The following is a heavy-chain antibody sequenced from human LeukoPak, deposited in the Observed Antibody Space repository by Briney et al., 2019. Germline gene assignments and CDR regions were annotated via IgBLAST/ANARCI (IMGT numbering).Heavy chain of an antibody. V-gene: IGHV1-18*01. CDR3: ARAHGYYYYMDV. CDR2: ISVFNSDT. J-gene: IGHJ6*03. CDR1: GYRFSRYV. Sequence: VASVKVSCKASGYRFSRYVISWVRQAPGQGLEWMGWISVFNSDTKYPQKLKSRVSVTADTSTDTAYLELRSLKSDDTGVYYCARAHGYYYYMDVWGKGTTVTVSS.